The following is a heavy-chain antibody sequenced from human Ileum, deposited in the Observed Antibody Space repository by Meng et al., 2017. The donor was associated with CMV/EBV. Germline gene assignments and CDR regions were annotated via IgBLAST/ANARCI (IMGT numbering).Heavy chain of an antibody. D-gene: IGHD1-26*01. CDR2: LYYSETA. CDR3: ATRGGMDV. CDR1: GDSITRYY. J-gene: IGHJ6*02. V-gene: IGHV4-59*01. Sequence: SETLSLTCSVSGDSITRYYVSWIRQPPGKGLEWIGYLYYSETAYYSHSLRGRVIISADTAKNHFSLSLTSVTAADTAVYFCATRGGMDVWGQGTTVTVSS.